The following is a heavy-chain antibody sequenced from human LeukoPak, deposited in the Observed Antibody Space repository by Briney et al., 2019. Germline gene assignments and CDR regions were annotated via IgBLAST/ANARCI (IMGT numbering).Heavy chain of an antibody. J-gene: IGHJ4*02. Sequence: SETLSLTCTVSGGSISSYYWSWIRQPPGKGLEWIGYIYYSGSTNYNPSLKSRVTISVDTSKNQFSLKLSSVTAADTAVYYCATNVYGSGHFDYWGQGTLVTVSS. CDR2: IYYSGST. CDR3: ATNVYGSGHFDY. D-gene: IGHD3-10*01. V-gene: IGHV4-59*08. CDR1: GGSISSYY.